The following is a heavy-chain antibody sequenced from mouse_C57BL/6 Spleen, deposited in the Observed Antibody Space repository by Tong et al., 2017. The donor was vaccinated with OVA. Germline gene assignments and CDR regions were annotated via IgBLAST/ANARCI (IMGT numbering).Heavy chain of an antibody. CDR3: AREDYGKDY. J-gene: IGHJ2*01. CDR1: GYTFTSYD. V-gene: IGHV1-66*01. CDR2: IYPGSGNT. Sequence: VQLQESGPELVKPGASVKLSCKASGYTFTSYDINWVKQRPGQGLEWIGWIYPGSGNTKYNEKFKGKATLTADTSSSTAYMQLSSLTSEDSAVYYCAREDYGKDYWGQGTTLTVSS. D-gene: IGHD2-1*01.